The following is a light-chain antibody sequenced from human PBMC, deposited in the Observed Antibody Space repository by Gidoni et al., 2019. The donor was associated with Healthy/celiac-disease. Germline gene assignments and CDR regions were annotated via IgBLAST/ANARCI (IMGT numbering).Light chain of an antibody. V-gene: IGKV2-28*01. CDR1: QSLLHSNGYNY. J-gene: IGKJ2*01. CDR3: MQALQTPRT. Sequence: DIVMTQSPPSLLVTPGEPASISCRSSQSLLHSNGYNYLDWYLQKPGQSQQLLIYLGSNRASGVPDRFSGSGSGTDFTLKISRVEAEDVGVYYCMQALQTPRTFGQGTKLEIK. CDR2: LGS.